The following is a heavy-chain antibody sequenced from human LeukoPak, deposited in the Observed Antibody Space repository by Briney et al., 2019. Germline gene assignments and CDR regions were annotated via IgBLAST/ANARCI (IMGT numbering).Heavy chain of an antibody. CDR2: IYYSGST. V-gene: IGHV4-59*01. CDR3: ASLGPPTDAFDI. CDR1: GGSISSYY. J-gene: IGHJ3*02. Sequence: SETLSLTCTVSGGSISSYYWSWIRQPPGKGLEWIGYIYYSGSTNYNPSLKSRVAISVDTSKNQFSLKLSSVTAADTAVYYCASLGPPTDAFDIRGQGTMVTVSS.